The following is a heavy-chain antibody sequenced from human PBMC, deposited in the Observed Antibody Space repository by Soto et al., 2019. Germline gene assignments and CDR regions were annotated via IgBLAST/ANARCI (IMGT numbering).Heavy chain of an antibody. V-gene: IGHV4-39*01. Sequence: SETLSLTCIVSGGSISSSSYSWGWIRQPPGKGLEWIGSIFYGGSTYYNPSRKSRVTISVDTSKNQLSLKLSSVTAADTAVYYCAKGVDMITFGGVPFDYWGQGTLVT. CDR2: IFYGGST. D-gene: IGHD3-16*01. CDR3: AKGVDMITFGGVPFDY. J-gene: IGHJ4*02. CDR1: GGSISSSSYS.